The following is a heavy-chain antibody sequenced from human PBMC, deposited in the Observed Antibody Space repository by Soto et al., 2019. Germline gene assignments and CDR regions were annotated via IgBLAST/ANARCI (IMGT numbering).Heavy chain of an antibody. Sequence: EVQLVEYGGGLIQPGGSLRLSCAASGFTVSSNYMTWVRQAPGKGLEWVSVIYSGGNTYYADSVKGRFTISRDNSMNTLYLQRNSLRTEDTAVYYCARVSSAIVVSAFDIWGQGTMVTVSS. CDR2: IYSGGNT. CDR3: ARVSSAIVVSAFDI. V-gene: IGHV3-53*01. D-gene: IGHD3-22*01. CDR1: GFTVSSNY. J-gene: IGHJ3*02.